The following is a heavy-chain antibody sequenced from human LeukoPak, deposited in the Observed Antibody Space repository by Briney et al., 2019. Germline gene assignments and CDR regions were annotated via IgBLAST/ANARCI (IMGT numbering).Heavy chain of an antibody. V-gene: IGHV3-11*06. Sequence: PGGSLRLSCAASGFTFSDYYMSWIRQAPGKGLEWVSYISSSSSYTNYADSVKGRFTISRDNAKNSLYLQMSSLRAEDTAVYYCARDHDPIFYYFDYWGQGTLVTVSS. D-gene: IGHD3-16*01. CDR1: GFTFSDYY. J-gene: IGHJ4*02. CDR2: ISSSSSYT. CDR3: ARDHDPIFYYFDY.